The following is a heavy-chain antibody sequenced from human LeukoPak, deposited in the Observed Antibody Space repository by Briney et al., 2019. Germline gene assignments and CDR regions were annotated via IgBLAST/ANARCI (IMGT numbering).Heavy chain of an antibody. D-gene: IGHD3-22*01. CDR3: ARDYYDSSGFFVYNNGMDV. CDR2: ISYDGTNK. Sequence: PGGSLRLSCAASGFTFSSYTIHWVRQAPGKGLEWVALISYDGTNKYYADSVKGRFTISRDNSKNTLYLQMNSLRAVDTAVYYCARDYYDSSGFFVYNNGMDVWGQGTTVTVSS. J-gene: IGHJ6*02. V-gene: IGHV3-30-3*01. CDR1: GFTFSSYT.